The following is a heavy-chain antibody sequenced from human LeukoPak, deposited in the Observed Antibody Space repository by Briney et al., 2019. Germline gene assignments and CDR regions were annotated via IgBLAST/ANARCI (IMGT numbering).Heavy chain of an antibody. V-gene: IGHV4-34*01. CDR1: GGSFSGYY. J-gene: IGHJ4*02. CDR2: INHSGST. Sequence: SETLSLTCAVYGGSFSGYYWSWIRQPPGKGLEWIGEINHSGSTNYNPSLKSRVTISVDTSKNQFSLKLSSVTAADTAVYYCATSYYDGRLFDYWGQGTLVTVSS. D-gene: IGHD3-22*01. CDR3: ATSYYDGRLFDY.